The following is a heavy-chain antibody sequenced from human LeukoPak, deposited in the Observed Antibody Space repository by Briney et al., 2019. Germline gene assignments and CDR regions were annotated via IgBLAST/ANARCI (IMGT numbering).Heavy chain of an antibody. D-gene: IGHD3-22*01. CDR3: SRSAYYDGSGNYYDY. J-gene: IGHJ4*02. V-gene: IGHV3-30-3*01. CDR2: TSHDGSSK. Sequence: GGSLRLSCAASGFTFSTYAFHWVRQAPGKGLEWVSVTSHDGSSKHYADSVKGRFTISRDNSKNTLYLEMNSLRPEDTAVYYCSRSAYYDGSGNYYDYWGQGTLVTVSS. CDR1: GFTFSTYA.